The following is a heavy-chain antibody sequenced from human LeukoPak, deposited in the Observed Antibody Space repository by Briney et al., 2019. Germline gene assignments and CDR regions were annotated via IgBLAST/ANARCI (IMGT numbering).Heavy chain of an antibody. D-gene: IGHD4-11*01. J-gene: IGHJ4*02. Sequence: GGSLRLSCAASGFTFSSYAMHWVRQAPGKGLEWVSAISGSGGSTYYADSVKGRFTISRDNSKNTLYLQMNSLRAEDTAVYYCAKVPTVTVGLDYWGQGTLVTVSS. CDR2: ISGSGGST. V-gene: IGHV3-23*01. CDR1: GFTFSSYA. CDR3: AKVPTVTVGLDY.